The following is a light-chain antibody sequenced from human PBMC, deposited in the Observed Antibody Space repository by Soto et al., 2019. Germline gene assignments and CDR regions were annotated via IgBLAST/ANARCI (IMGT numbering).Light chain of an antibody. Sequence: QSVLTQPPSASGTPGQRVTISCSGSSSNIGSNTGNWYQQLPGTAPKLLIYSNTQRPSGVPDRFSGSKSGTSASLAISGLQSEAEADYYCAAWDDSLNAYVFGTGTKVTVL. CDR2: SNT. CDR3: AAWDDSLNAYV. V-gene: IGLV1-44*01. J-gene: IGLJ1*01. CDR1: SSNIGSNT.